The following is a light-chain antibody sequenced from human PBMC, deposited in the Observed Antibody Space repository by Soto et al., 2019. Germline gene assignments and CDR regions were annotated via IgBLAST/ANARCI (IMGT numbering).Light chain of an antibody. V-gene: IGKV4-1*01. Sequence: DIVMTQSPDSLAVSLGERATINCKSSQSVLYSSNNKNYLTWYQQKPGQPPKLLIYWASTRESGVPDRFSGSRSGADFTLTINSLQAEDVAVYYCPPYYNTPWTFGQGTKVEIK. CDR1: QSVLYSSNNKNY. CDR3: PPYYNTPWT. CDR2: WAS. J-gene: IGKJ1*01.